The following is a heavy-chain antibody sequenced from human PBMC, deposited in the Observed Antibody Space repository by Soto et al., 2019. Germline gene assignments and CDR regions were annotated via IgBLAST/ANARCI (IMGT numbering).Heavy chain of an antibody. CDR3: ARAWDDFWSGYPDY. V-gene: IGHV3-30-3*01. CDR2: ISYDGSNK. J-gene: IGHJ4*02. CDR1: GFTFSSYA. D-gene: IGHD3-3*01. Sequence: ESGGGVVQPGRSLRLSCAASGFTFSSYAMHWVRQAPGKGLEWVAVISYDGSNKYYADSVKGRFTISRDNSKNTLYLQMNSLRAEDTAVYYCARAWDDFWSGYPDYWGQGTLVTVSS.